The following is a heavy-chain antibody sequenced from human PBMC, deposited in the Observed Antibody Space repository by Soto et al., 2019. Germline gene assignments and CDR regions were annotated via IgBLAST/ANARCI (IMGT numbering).Heavy chain of an antibody. J-gene: IGHJ6*03. CDR3: TTPIAAAGTSAYYYYMDV. V-gene: IGHV3-15*01. CDR2: IKSKTDGGTT. D-gene: IGHD6-13*01. CDR1: GFTFSNAW. Sequence: PGGSLRLSCAASGFTFSNAWMSWVRQAPGKGLEWVGRIKSKTDGGTTDYAAPVKGRFTISRDDSKNTLYLQMNSLKTEDTAVYYCTTPIAAAGTSAYYYYMDVWGKGTTVTVSS.